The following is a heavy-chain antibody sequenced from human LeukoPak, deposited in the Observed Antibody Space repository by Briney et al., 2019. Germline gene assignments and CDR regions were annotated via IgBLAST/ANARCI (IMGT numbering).Heavy chain of an antibody. CDR2: IKSKTDAGTT. CDR1: GFTVSNAW. J-gene: IGHJ4*02. Sequence: GGSLRLSCAASGFTVSNAWMSWFRQAPGKGLEWVGRIKSKTDAGTTDYAAPVKGRFTISRDDSKNTQYLQMNSLKTEDTAVYYCTTSDTAGGDYWGQGTLVTVSS. CDR3: TTSDTAGGDY. V-gene: IGHV3-15*01. D-gene: IGHD5-18*01.